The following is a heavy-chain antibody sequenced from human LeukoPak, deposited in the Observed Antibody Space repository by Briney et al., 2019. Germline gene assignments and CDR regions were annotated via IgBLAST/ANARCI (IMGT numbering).Heavy chain of an antibody. CDR3: ARDPYDILTGPYFDY. V-gene: IGHV3-74*01. CDR1: GFAFRNYW. CDR2: INRDGRAT. D-gene: IGHD3-9*01. Sequence: QPGGSLRLSCAASGFAFRNYWMHWVRQGPGKGLLWVSRINRDGRATSYADSVKGRFTISRDNAKNTLYLRMNSLRAEDTAVYYCARDPYDILTGPYFDYWGQGTLVTVSS. J-gene: IGHJ4*02.